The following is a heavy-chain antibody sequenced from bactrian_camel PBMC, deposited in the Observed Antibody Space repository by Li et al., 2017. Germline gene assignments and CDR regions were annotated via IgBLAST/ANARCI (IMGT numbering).Heavy chain of an antibody. J-gene: IGHJ6*01. D-gene: IGHD3*01. CDR3: AALGAAMAAIQAIDVKPGFGY. CDR1: GFTFSRKC. V-gene: IGHV3S55*01. Sequence: VQLVESGGGSVQAGGSLRLSCTASGFTFSRKCLGWFRQAPGKEREGVAAVGSDGSTHYARSAAGRFTISKDNAKNTLYLQMNSLKPEDNAMYYCAALGAAMAAIQAIDVKPGFGYWGPGTQVTVS. CDR2: VGSDGST.